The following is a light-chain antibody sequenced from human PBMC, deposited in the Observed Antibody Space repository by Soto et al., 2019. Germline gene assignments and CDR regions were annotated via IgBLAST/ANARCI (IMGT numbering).Light chain of an antibody. CDR1: SSDIGSYNY. Sequence: QSALTQPASVSGSPGQSITISCTGTSSDIGSYNYVSWYQQHPGKAPKLMIYDVNNRPSGVPNRFSGSKSGNTASLTVSGLQAEDEGEYYCSLYTDRNTQVFGGGTKVTVL. CDR3: SLYTDRNTQV. CDR2: DVN. J-gene: IGLJ2*01. V-gene: IGLV2-14*03.